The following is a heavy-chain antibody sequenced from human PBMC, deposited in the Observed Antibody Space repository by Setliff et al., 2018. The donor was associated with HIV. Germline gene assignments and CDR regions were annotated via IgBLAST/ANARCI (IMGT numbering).Heavy chain of an antibody. V-gene: IGHV3-23*01. CDR2: IGGSGGST. D-gene: IGHD3-10*01. Sequence: LRLSCAANGFSFSSYAMSWVRQAPGKGLEWVSGIGGSGGSTYYADSVKGRFTMSRDYSKNTIYLQMSSLRAEDSAVYYCARRGDYYYYYAMDFWGQGTTVTVSS. J-gene: IGHJ6*02. CDR3: ARRGDYYYYYAMDF. CDR1: GFSFSSYA.